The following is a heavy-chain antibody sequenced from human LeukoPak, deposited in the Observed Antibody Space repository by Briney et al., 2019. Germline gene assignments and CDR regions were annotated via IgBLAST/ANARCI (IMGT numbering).Heavy chain of an antibody. CDR2: IKNKADGGTT. V-gene: IGHV3-15*01. CDR1: GFTFSNAW. CDR3: TAYYYGSGSNYNDY. D-gene: IGHD3-10*01. J-gene: IGHJ4*02. Sequence: GGSLRLSWAASGFTFSNAWMSWVRQAPGKGLEWVGRIKNKADGGTTDYAAPVKGRFTISRDDSKNTLYLQMNSLKTEATALYYCTAYYYGSGSNYNDYWGQGTLVTVSS.